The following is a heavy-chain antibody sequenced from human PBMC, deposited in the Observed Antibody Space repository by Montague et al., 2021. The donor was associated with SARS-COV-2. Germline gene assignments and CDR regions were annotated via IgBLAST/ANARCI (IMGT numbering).Heavy chain of an antibody. CDR3: AYVAPRDYYFDY. D-gene: IGHD3-10*02. CDR2: ISGSGGDT. J-gene: IGHJ4*02. Sequence: SLRLSCAASGFTFSSSAMSWVRQAPGMGLEWVSVISGSGGDTSSADSAKGRFTISSDKSKNTLYLQMNILRPEDTAVYYCAYVAPRDYYFDYWGQGTLVTVSS. V-gene: IGHV3-23*01. CDR1: GFTFSSSA.